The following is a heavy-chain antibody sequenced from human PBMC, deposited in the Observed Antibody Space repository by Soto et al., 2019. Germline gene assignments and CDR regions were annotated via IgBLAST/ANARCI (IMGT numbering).Heavy chain of an antibody. CDR2: IIPIFGTA. Sequence: QVQLVQSGAEVKKPGSSVKVSCKASGGTFSSYAISWVRQAPGQGLEWIGGIIPIFGTANYAQKFQGRVTITADKSTSTAYMELSSLRSEDTAVYYCARDLSGEYYANDAFDIWGQGTMVTVSS. D-gene: IGHD3-16*01. CDR3: ARDLSGEYYANDAFDI. J-gene: IGHJ3*02. CDR1: GGTFSSYA. V-gene: IGHV1-69*06.